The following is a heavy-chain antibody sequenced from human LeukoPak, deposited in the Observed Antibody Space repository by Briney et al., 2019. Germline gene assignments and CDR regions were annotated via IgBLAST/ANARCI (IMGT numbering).Heavy chain of an antibody. J-gene: IGHJ6*03. V-gene: IGHV3-48*03. CDR3: ARGARSGSYNYMDV. CDR1: GFTFSGYE. CDR2: IGTSGATT. Sequence: GGSLRLSCAASGFTFSGYEMNWVRQAPGKGLEWVSYIGTSGATTVYADSVKGRFTISRDNARNSLYLQMNDLRIEDTAVYYCARGARSGSYNYMDVWGKGTTVTVS. D-gene: IGHD1-26*01.